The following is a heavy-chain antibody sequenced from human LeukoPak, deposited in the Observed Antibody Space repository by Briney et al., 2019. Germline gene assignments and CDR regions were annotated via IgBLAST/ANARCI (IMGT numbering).Heavy chain of an antibody. D-gene: IGHD1-26*01. J-gene: IGHJ4*02. Sequence: PSQTLSLTCAVSGGSISSGGYSWSWIRQPAGKGLEWIGRIYTSGSTNYNPSLKSRVTMSVDTSKNQFSLKLSPVTAADTAVYYCARGDPPLYSGSYLLDYWGQGTLVTVSS. CDR1: GGSISSGGYS. CDR3: ARGDPPLYSGSYLLDY. CDR2: IYTSGST. V-gene: IGHV4-61*02.